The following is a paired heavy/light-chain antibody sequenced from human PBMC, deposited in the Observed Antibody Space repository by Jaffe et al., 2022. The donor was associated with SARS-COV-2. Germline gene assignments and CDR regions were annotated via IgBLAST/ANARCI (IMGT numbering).Heavy chain of an antibody. V-gene: IGHV3-23*01. CDR1: GFTFISYG. CDR2: FRDSGDST. CDR3: AKRGAGAYSWAFDH. D-gene: IGHD5-18*01. Sequence: EVQLLESGGGLVQPGGSLRLSCVASGFTFISYGMTWVRQVPGKGLEWVSGFRDSGDSTHYADSVKGRFTISRDNSRDTLYLQMNSLRAEDTAIYYCAKRGAGAYSWAFDHWGQGTLVTVSS. J-gene: IGHJ4*02.
Light chain of an antibody. Sequence: EIVLTQSPGTLSLSRGERATLSCRTSQSVSTNSLAWYQQRPGQAPRLLIYGASSRATGIPDKFSGSGSGTDFTLTISRLEPEDFAVYYCQHYGDSPPWTFGQGTKVEIK. CDR2: GAS. J-gene: IGKJ1*01. V-gene: IGKV3-20*01. CDR3: QHYGDSPPWT. CDR1: QSVSTNS.